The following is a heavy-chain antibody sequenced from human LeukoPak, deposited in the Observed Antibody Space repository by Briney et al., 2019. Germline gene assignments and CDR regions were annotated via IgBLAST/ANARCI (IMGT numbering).Heavy chain of an antibody. CDR2: IYYSGST. J-gene: IGHJ3*02. Sequence: PSETLSLTCTVSGGSFSSYYWSWIRQPPGKGLEWIGYIYYSGSTNYNPSLKSRVTISVDTSKNQFSLKLSSVTAADTAVYYCARSRTAMVNDAFDIWGQGTMVTVSS. D-gene: IGHD5-18*01. CDR3: ARSRTAMVNDAFDI. CDR1: GGSFSSYY. V-gene: IGHV4-59*01.